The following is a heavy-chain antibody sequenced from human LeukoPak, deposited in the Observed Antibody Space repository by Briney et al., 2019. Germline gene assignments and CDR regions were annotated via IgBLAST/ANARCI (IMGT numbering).Heavy chain of an antibody. CDR3: ARDDGGVAAAGFDH. Sequence: GGSLRLSCAASGFTFSSYWMHWVRQAPGKGLEWVSGINWNGGSTGYADSVKGRFTISRDNAKNSLYLQMNSLRAEDTALYYCARDDGGVAAAGFDHWGQGTLVTVSS. CDR2: INWNGGST. CDR1: GFTFSSYW. J-gene: IGHJ4*02. D-gene: IGHD6-13*01. V-gene: IGHV3-20*04.